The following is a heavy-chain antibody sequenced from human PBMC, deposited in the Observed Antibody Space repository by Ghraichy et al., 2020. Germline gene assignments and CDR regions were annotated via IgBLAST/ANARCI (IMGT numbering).Heavy chain of an antibody. J-gene: IGHJ6*02. CDR2: VGGNGVTT. D-gene: IGHD6-6*01. V-gene: IGHV3-23*01. CDR3: AKGIATRPHYYYAMDV. CDR1: GFTYSSYV. Sequence: GGSLRLSCAASGFTYSSYVVSWVRQAPGKGLEWVSVVGGNGVTTYYADSLRSRFSTSRDNSKNTLYLQMNSLRAEDTAVYYCAKGIATRPHYYYAMDVWGQGTTVTVSS.